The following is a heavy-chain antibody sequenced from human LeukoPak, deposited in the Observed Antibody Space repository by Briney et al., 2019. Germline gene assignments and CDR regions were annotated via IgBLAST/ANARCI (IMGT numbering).Heavy chain of an antibody. V-gene: IGHV3-66*01. CDR2: IYSGGTT. Sequence: GGSLRLSCAASAFTVSSSYMSWVRQAPGKGLEWVSIIYSGGTTYYADSVKGRFTISRDNSKNTLYLQMNSLRAEDTAVYYCARRYPYSSAWHPSAFDVWGQGTMVTVSS. J-gene: IGHJ3*01. D-gene: IGHD6-19*01. CDR1: AFTVSSSY. CDR3: ARRYPYSSAWHPSAFDV.